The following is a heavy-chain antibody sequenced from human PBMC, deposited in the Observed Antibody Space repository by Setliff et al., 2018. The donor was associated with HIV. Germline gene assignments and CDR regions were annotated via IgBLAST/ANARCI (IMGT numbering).Heavy chain of an antibody. CDR2: IYSSGST. CDR3: ARVPKTPIAAPYYYYMDV. CDR1: GGSITSGNYY. J-gene: IGHJ6*03. D-gene: IGHD6-6*01. Sequence: PSETLSPTCTVSGGSITSGNYYWSWIRQPAGKGLEWIGHIYSSGSTKYNPSLKSRVTMSVATSMNQFSLQLNSVTAADTAVYYCARVPKTPIAAPYYYYMDVWGKGTTVTVSS. V-gene: IGHV4-61*09.